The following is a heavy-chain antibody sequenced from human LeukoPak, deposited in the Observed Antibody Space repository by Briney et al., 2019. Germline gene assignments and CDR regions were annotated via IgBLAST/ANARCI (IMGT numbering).Heavy chain of an antibody. CDR3: ARDGMITFGGVTAPLDY. Sequence: GGSLRLSCAASGFTFSSYSMNWVRQAPGKGLEWVSYISSSSSTIYYADSVKGRFTISRDNAKNPLYLQMNSLRAEDTAVYYCARDGMITFGGVTAPLDYWGQGTLVTVSS. CDR1: GFTFSSYS. J-gene: IGHJ4*02. CDR2: ISSSSSTI. D-gene: IGHD3-16*01. V-gene: IGHV3-48*01.